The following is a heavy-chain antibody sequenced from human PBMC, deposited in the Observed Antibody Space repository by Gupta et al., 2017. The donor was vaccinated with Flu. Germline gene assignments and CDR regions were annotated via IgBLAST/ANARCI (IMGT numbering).Heavy chain of an antibody. V-gene: IGHV3-33*01. D-gene: IGHD3-22*01. Sequence: QVQLVESGGGVVQPGRSLRLSCAASGFTFSNYGMHWVGQAPGKGLEWVGLIWHDGSDKYYADSVRGRFTISRDNSKSTLYLQMDSLRVEDTAVYYCVRDGNFDRSGYFLDYWGQGHLVTVSP. CDR1: GFTFSNYG. J-gene: IGHJ4*02. CDR3: VRDGNFDRSGYFLDY. CDR2: IWHDGSDK.